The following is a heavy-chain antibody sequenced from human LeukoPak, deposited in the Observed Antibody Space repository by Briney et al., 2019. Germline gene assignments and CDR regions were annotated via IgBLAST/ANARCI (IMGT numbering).Heavy chain of an antibody. CDR2: ISSSGSHI. CDR1: GFTFSFYS. Sequence: GGSLRHSCAPSGFTFSFYSRNWVRQAPGKGLEWVSSISSSGSHIYYADSVKGRFTISRDNAKNSLYLQMNSLRAEDTAVYYCARVSWDRSDYWGQGTLVTVSS. J-gene: IGHJ4*02. V-gene: IGHV3-21*01. D-gene: IGHD1-26*01. CDR3: ARVSWDRSDY.